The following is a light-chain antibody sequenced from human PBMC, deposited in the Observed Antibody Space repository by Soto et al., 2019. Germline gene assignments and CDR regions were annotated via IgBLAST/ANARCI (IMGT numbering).Light chain of an antibody. J-gene: IGLJ3*02. CDR1: SSNIGRDY. CDR3: AVWDDKLTGWV. V-gene: IGLV1-47*01. Sequence: QLVLTQPPSASGTPGQRVTISCSGSSSNIGRDYVSWFQQFPGTAPKVLIYRNNQRPSGVPDRFSGSKSGTSASLAISGLRSEDETDYYCAVWDDKLTGWVFGGGTKLTVL. CDR2: RNN.